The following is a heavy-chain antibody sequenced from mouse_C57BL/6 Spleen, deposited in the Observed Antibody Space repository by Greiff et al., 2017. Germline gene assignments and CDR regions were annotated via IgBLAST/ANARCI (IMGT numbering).Heavy chain of an antibody. CDR3: ASRLLLRSYWYFDV. CDR2: IDPSDSYT. CDR1: GYTFTSYW. D-gene: IGHD1-1*01. Sequence: QVQLQQPGAELVMPGASVKLSCKASGYTFTSYWMHWVKQRPGQGLEWIGEIDPSDSYTNYNQKFKGKSTLTVDKSSSTAYMKLSSRTAEDSAVYYCASRLLLRSYWYFDVWGTGTTVTVSS. J-gene: IGHJ1*03. V-gene: IGHV1-69*01.